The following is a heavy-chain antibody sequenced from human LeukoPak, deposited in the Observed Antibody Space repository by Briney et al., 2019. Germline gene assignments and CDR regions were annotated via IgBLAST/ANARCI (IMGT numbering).Heavy chain of an antibody. D-gene: IGHD7-27*01. CDR2: IYYSGST. J-gene: IGHJ3*02. CDR1: GGSISSGDYY. V-gene: IGHV4-30-4*08. CDR3: ATGDAFDI. Sequence: SETLSLACTVSGGSISSGDYYWSWIRQPPGKGLEWIGYIYYSGSTYYNPSLRSRVTISVGTSKNQFSLKLSSVTAADTAVYYCATGDAFDIWGQGTMVTVSS.